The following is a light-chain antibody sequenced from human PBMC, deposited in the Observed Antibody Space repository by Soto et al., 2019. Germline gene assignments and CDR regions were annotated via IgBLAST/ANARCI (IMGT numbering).Light chain of an antibody. CDR1: QSSSSY. V-gene: IGKV1-39*01. J-gene: IGKJ3*01. CDR2: AAS. CDR3: HPRYSTLLFT. Sequence: DVQMTQSTSSLSASVGDRVIITCRASQSSSSYLNWYQQKPGTAPKLLIYAASSLQNGVPSRFSGIGSGTDFPLTIISLQPEDFATYYCHPRYSTLLFTFGPGTKVYIK.